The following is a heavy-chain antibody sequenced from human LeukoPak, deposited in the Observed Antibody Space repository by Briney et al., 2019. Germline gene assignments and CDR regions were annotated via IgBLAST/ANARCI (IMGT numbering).Heavy chain of an antibody. CDR1: GGSINSYY. CDR2: IYTSGST. V-gene: IGHV4-4*07. D-gene: IGHD6-13*01. Sequence: SETLSLTCTVSGGSINSYYWSWIRQPAGKGLEWIGRIYTSGSTNYNPTLTSRVTMSVDTSKNQFSLKLSSVTAADTAVYYCARGGSSWYGYYYMDVWGKGTTVTVSS. J-gene: IGHJ6*03. CDR3: ARGGSSWYGYYYMDV.